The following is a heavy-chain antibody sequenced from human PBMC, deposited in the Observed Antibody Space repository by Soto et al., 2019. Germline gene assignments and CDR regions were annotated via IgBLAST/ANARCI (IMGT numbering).Heavy chain of an antibody. CDR3: AREIRGGGTLNWFDP. J-gene: IGHJ5*02. CDR2: INPKSRGT. Sequence: QVQLVQSGAEVKKPGASVKVSCKASGYTFTDQYLHWVRQAPGQGLEWMGWINPKSRGTRYVQKFKGSVTMTRDTSINTAYMDLSRLRSDDSAVYYCAREIRGGGTLNWFDPWGQGTLVTVSS. V-gene: IGHV1-2*02. CDR1: GYTFTDQY. D-gene: IGHD2-15*01.